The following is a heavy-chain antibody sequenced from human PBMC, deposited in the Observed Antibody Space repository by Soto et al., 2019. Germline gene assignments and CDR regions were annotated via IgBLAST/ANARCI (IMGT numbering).Heavy chain of an antibody. CDR1: GYTFTSYG. CDR3: AAGTTIVRGVKGCYYYGMDV. Sequence: QVQLVQSGAEVKKPGASVKVSCKASGYTFTSYGISWVRQAPGEGLEGMGWISAYNGNTNYAQKLQGRVTMTTDTSTSTAYMELRSLRSDYTAVYYCAAGTTIVRGVKGCYYYGMDVWGQGTTVTVSS. D-gene: IGHD3-10*01. CDR2: ISAYNGNT. J-gene: IGHJ6*02. V-gene: IGHV1-18*01.